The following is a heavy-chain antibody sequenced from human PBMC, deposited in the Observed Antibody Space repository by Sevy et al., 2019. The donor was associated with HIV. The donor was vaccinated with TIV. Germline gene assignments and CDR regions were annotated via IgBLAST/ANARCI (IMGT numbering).Heavy chain of an antibody. V-gene: IGHV3-15*01. D-gene: IGHD2-8*02. CDR3: STDPIIVLLVTYGMDV. J-gene: IGHJ6*02. CDR2: IKSKTDGGTI. Sequence: GGSLRLSCAASGFTFSNAWMSWVRQAPGKGLEWVGRIKSKTDGGTIDYAAPVKGRFTISRDDSKNTVYLQMNSLKSEDTAVYYCSTDPIIVLLVTYGMDVWGQGTTVTVSS. CDR1: GFTFSNAW.